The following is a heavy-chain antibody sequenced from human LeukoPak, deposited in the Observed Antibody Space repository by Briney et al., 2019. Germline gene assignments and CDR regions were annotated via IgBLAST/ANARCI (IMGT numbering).Heavy chain of an antibody. Sequence: PGGSLRLSCTASGFTFNEYWMHWVRQIPGRGLVWVSHINSDGTTSNYADSVKGRFTVSRDNAKNTLYLQMNTLRAGDTAVYYCARDIPFSDYVFDPLGQGTLVTVSS. D-gene: IGHD4-17*01. V-gene: IGHV3-74*01. CDR3: ARDIPFSDYVFDP. CDR2: INSDGTTS. CDR1: GFTFNEYW. J-gene: IGHJ5*02.